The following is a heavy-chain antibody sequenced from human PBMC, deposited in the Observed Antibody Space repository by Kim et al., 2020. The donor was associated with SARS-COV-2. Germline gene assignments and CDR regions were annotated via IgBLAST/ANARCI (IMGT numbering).Heavy chain of an antibody. J-gene: IGHJ4*02. V-gene: IGHV4-39*01. CDR1: GGSISSSSYY. D-gene: IGHD6-19*01. Sequence: SETLSLTCTVSGGSISSSSYYWGWIRQPPGKGLEWIGSIYYSGSNYYNPSLKSRVTISVDTSKNQFSLKLSSVTAADTAVYYCARQGRVGTIIAVAGSFDYWGQGTLVTVSS. CDR3: ARQGRVGTIIAVAGSFDY. CDR2: IYYSGSN.